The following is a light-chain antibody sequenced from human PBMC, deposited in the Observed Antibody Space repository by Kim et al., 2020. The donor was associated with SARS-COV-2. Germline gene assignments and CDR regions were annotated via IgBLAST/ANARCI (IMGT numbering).Light chain of an antibody. J-gene: IGKJ1*01. V-gene: IGKV1-27*01. CDR2: AAS. Sequence: AAVGDRGTITCRASQDIAKSLAWYQQKPGTVPKVLIYAASTLQSGVPSRFSGSGSGTEFTLTIGSLQTEDVATYYCQKYNSAPWTFGPGTKVDIK. CDR1: QDIAKS. CDR3: QKYNSAPWT.